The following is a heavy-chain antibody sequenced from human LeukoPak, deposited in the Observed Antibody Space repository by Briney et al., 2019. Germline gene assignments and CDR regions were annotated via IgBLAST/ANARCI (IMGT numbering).Heavy chain of an antibody. Sequence: ASVKVSCKASGYTFTSYGISWVRQAPGQGLEWMGWISAYNGNTNYAQKLQGRVTMTTDTSTSTAYMELRSLRSDDTAVYYCARSLVVAATRAEYFQHWGQGTLVTVSS. J-gene: IGHJ1*01. CDR1: GYTFTSYG. V-gene: IGHV1-18*01. D-gene: IGHD2-15*01. CDR2: ISAYNGNT. CDR3: ARSLVVAATRAEYFQH.